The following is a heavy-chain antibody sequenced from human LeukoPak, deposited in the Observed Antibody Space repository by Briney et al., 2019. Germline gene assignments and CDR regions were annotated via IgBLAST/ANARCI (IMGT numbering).Heavy chain of an antibody. CDR3: AKDRSCTNDVCHEDFDY. J-gene: IGHJ4*02. Sequence: GGSLRLSCAASGFIFSSYAMSWVRQAPGKGVEWVSPISGSGGSTYYADSVKGRFTISRDNSKNTVYLQMNSLRAEDTAVYYCAKDRSCTNDVCHEDFDYWGQVTLVTVSS. V-gene: IGHV3-23*01. CDR1: GFIFSSYA. D-gene: IGHD2-8*01. CDR2: ISGSGGST.